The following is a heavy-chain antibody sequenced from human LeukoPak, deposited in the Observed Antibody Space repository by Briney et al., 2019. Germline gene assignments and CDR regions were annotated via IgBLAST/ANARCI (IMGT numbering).Heavy chain of an antibody. V-gene: IGHV3-48*03. CDR3: ARGEYASSFDY. J-gene: IGHJ4*02. Sequence: GGSLRLSCAASGFTFTNFEMNWVRQAPGKGLEWVSYISYSGSTTSYADSVKGRFTISRDNAKNSLYLQMNSLRAEDTAVYYCARGEYASSFDYWGQGTLVTVSS. D-gene: IGHD6-6*01. CDR2: ISYSGSTT. CDR1: GFTFTNFE.